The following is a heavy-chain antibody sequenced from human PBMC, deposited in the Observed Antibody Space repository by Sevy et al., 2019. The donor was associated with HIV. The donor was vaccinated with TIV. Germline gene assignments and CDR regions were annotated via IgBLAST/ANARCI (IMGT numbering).Heavy chain of an antibody. CDR3: AREAGGYDYDYGMDV. J-gene: IGHJ6*02. CDR1: DDTIVSSGHY. D-gene: IGHD6-13*01. CDR2: VYYNGHT. V-gene: IGHV4-39*01. Sequence: SDTLSLTCTISDDTIVSSGHYWGWIRQTPGKGLEWIGSVYYNGHTYYNPSLKSRLTISIDTSKNQFSLNLNSVTAADTGIYFCAREAGGYDYDYGMDVWGQGTTVTVSS.